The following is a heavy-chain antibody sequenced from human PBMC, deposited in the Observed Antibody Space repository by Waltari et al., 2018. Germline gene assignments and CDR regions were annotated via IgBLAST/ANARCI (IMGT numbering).Heavy chain of an antibody. D-gene: IGHD2-15*01. CDR1: GGSFSGYY. V-gene: IGHV4-34*01. CDR2: INHSGST. J-gene: IGHJ3*02. CDR3: ASPIVVVVAARDDAFDI. Sequence: QVQLQQWGAGLLKPSETLSLTCAVYGGSFSGYYWSWIRQPPGKGLEWIGEINHSGSTNYNPSLKSRVTISVDTSKNQFSLKLSSVTAADTAVYYCASPIVVVVAARDDAFDIWGQGTMVTVSS.